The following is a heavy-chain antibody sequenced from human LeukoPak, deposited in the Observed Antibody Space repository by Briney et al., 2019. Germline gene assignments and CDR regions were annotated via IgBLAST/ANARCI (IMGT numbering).Heavy chain of an antibody. J-gene: IGHJ1*01. CDR3: ARGDFDWGHAEYFQH. CDR1: GFTFSSYS. CDR2: ISSSSSYL. D-gene: IGHD3-9*01. Sequence: GGSLRLSCAASGFTFSSYSMNWVRQAPGEGLEWVSSISSSSSYLYYADSVKGRFTISRDNAKNSLYLQMTSLRAEDTAVYYCARGDFDWGHAEYFQHWAQGTLVTVSS. V-gene: IGHV3-21*01.